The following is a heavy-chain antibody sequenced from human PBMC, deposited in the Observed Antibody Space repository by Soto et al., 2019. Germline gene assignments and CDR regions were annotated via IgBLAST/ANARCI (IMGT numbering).Heavy chain of an antibody. J-gene: IGHJ5*02. CDR1: GRSFRGYY. Sequence: SETLFLRCAGYGRSFRGYYWSWIRQPPGKGLEWIGEINHSGNTNYNPSLKSPVTISVDTSKNQFSLKLSSVTAADTAVYYCACREASQITWFAPWGQGPLVTV. CDR2: INHSGNT. V-gene: IGHV4-34*01. CDR3: ACREASQITWFAP.